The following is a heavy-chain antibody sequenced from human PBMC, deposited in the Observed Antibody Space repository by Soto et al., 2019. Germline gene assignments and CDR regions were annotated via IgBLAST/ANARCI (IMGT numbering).Heavy chain of an antibody. J-gene: IGHJ4*02. CDR3: AREPIAVAGSLDY. CDR1: GFIFSSYE. V-gene: IGHV3-48*03. CDR2: ISSSGSTI. Sequence: EVQLVESGGGLVQPGGSLRLSCAASGFIFSSYEMNWVRQAPGKGLEWVSYISSSGSTIYYADSVKGRFTISRDNAKNSLYLQMNSLRAEDTAVYYCAREPIAVAGSLDYWGQGTLVTVSS. D-gene: IGHD6-19*01.